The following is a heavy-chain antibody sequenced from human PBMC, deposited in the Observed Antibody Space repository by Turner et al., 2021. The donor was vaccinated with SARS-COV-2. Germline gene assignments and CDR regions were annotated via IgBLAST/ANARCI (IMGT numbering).Heavy chain of an antibody. CDR3: ARDHYYDSSGYTLDAFDI. D-gene: IGHD3-22*01. CDR2: IWYDGSNK. J-gene: IGHJ3*02. Sequence: VQLVESGGGVVQPGGSLRSSCEAAGLPFSSYGMHWVRQAPGKGLEWVAVIWYDGSNKYYADSVKGRFTISRDISKNTLYLQMNSLRAEDTAVYYCARDHYYDSSGYTLDAFDIWGQGTMVTISS. V-gene: IGHV3-33*01. CDR1: GLPFSSYG.